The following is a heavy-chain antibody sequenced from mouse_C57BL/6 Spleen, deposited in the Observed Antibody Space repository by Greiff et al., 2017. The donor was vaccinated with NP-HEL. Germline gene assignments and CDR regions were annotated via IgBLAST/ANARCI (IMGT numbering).Heavy chain of an antibody. Sequence: EVKVVESGGGLVQPGGSLSLSCAASGFTFTDYYMTWVRQPPGKALEWLGFIRNKANDYTTAYSASVRGRFTISRDNSQSILYLKMNAQEAEDSATYSCAKYQKSGFDDWGQGTTLTVSS. CDR2: IRNKANDYTT. V-gene: IGHV7-3*01. J-gene: IGHJ2*01. D-gene: IGHD1-3*01. CDR1: GFTFTDYY. CDR3: AKYQKSGFDD.